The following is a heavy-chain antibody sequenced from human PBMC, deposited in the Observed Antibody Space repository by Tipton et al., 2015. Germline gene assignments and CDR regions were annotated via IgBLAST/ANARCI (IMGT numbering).Heavy chain of an antibody. D-gene: IGHD4-23*01. CDR1: AYSISSDYY. J-gene: IGHJ4*02. Sequence: TLSLTCAVSAYSISSDYYWGWIRQPPGKGLEWIGSISHSGNTYCNPSLKSRVTISVDTSKTQFSLKMSSVTASDTAVYYCARARGRHGGLFDSWGQGILVTVSS. CDR2: ISHSGNT. CDR3: ARARGRHGGLFDS. V-gene: IGHV4-38-2*01.